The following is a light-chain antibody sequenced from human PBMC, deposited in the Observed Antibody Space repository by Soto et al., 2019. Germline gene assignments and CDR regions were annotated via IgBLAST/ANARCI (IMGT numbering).Light chain of an antibody. CDR2: DVS. V-gene: IGLV2-14*01. CDR3: SSYTSSSPWV. CDR1: SSDVGGYNY. J-gene: IGLJ3*02. Sequence: QSALTQPASVSGSPGQSITISCTGTSSDVGGYNYVSWYQQYPGKAPKLLIYDVSNRPSGVSNRFSGSKSGNTACRTISGRQAEDEGDYYCSSYTSSSPWVFGGGTKLTVL.